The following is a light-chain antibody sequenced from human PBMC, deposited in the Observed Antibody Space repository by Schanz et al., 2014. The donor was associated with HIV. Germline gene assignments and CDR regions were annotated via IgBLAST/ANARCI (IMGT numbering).Light chain of an antibody. CDR2: GAS. Sequence: EIVLTQSPGTLSLSPGERVTLSCRASQSFSSSYLAWYQQKPGQAPRLLMYGASSRATGIPDRFSGSGSGADFTLTISRLEPEDFAVYYCQQYGSSPCTFGQGTRRESK. V-gene: IGKV3-20*01. CDR3: QQYGSSPCT. CDR1: QSFSSSY. J-gene: IGKJ2*02.